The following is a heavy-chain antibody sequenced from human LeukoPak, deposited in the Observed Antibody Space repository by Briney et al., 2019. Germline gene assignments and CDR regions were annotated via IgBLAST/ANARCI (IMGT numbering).Heavy chain of an antibody. CDR2: IYSGETT. Sequence: GSLRLACAASGLTVNSNYMTWVRPAQGTGLEWVSLIYSGETTYYADSVKGRFTISRDTSQNTLYLQMNRLRAEDTAVYYCARISGGSFDVWGQGATVTV. J-gene: IGHJ3*01. CDR3: ARISGGSFDV. V-gene: IGHV3-53*01. D-gene: IGHD3-10*01. CDR1: GLTVNSNY.